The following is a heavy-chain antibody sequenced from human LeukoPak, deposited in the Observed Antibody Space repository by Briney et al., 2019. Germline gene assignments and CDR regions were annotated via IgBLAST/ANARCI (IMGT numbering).Heavy chain of an antibody. CDR1: GFTFSSYG. CDR3: AKDSWPYYDSSGYSDY. J-gene: IGHJ4*02. Sequence: PGWSLRLSCAASGFTFSSYGMHWVRQAPAKGLAGVAFIRYDGSNKYYADSVKGRFTISRDNSKNTLYLQMNSLRAEDTAVYYCAKDSWPYYDSSGYSDYWGQGTLVTVSS. V-gene: IGHV3-30*02. D-gene: IGHD3-22*01. CDR2: IRYDGSNK.